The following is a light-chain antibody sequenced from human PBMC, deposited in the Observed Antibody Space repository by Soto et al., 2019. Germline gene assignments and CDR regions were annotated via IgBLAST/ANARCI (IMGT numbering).Light chain of an antibody. CDR2: AAS. V-gene: IGKV1-9*01. Sequence: IQLTQSPSSLSASVLSMVTITFRASQGISSYLAWYQQKPGKAPKLLIYAASTLQSGVPSRFSGSGSGTDFTLTISSLQPEDFATYYCQQLNSYPLTFGGGTKVDIK. CDR1: QGISSY. CDR3: QQLNSYPLT. J-gene: IGKJ4*01.